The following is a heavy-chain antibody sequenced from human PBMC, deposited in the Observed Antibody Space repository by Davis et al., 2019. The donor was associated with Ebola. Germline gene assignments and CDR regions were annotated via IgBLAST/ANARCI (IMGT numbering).Heavy chain of an antibody. Sequence: GESLKISCAASGFTFSSYAMSWVRQAPGKGLEWVSSVSGSGGSTYDTDSVKGRFTISRDNSKNTLYLQMDSLRAGDTAVYYCAKGLYCSSSTCHEGGWFGPWGQGTLVTVSS. D-gene: IGHD2-2*01. CDR3: AKGLYCSSSTCHEGGWFGP. V-gene: IGHV3-23*01. CDR1: GFTFSSYA. CDR2: VSGSGGST. J-gene: IGHJ5*02.